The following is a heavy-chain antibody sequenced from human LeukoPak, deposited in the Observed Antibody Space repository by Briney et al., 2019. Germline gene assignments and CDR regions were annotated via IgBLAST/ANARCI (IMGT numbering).Heavy chain of an antibody. V-gene: IGHV4-39*07. D-gene: IGHD2-15*01. CDR3: VRLGSWAAFDT. Sequence: SETLSLTCTVSGGSISNTGYSWGWIRQPPGKGLDFIGSIFYTASTDYSSSFKSRVTISVDTSKNQFSLRLTSVTAADTAFYYCVRLGSWAAFDTWGQGAMVTVSS. CDR1: GGSISNTGYS. J-gene: IGHJ3*02. CDR2: IFYTAST.